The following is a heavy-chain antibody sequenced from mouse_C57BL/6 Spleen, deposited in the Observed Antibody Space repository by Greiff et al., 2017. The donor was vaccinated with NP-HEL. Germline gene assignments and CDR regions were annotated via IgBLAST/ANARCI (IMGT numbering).Heavy chain of an antibody. V-gene: IGHV1-64*01. D-gene: IGHD2-14*01. Sequence: QVQLQQPGAELVKPGASVKLSCKASGYTFTSYWMHWVKQRPGQGLEWIGMIHPNSGSTNYNEKFKSKATLTVDKSSSTAYMQLSSLTSEDSAVYYCARYPKYDEEGYFDYWGQGTTLTVSS. J-gene: IGHJ2*01. CDR3: ARYPKYDEEGYFDY. CDR1: GYTFTSYW. CDR2: IHPNSGST.